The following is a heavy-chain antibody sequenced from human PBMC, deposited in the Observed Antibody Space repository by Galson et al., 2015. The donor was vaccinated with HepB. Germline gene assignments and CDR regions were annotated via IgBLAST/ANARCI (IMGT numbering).Heavy chain of an antibody. CDR2: IYWDDDK. J-gene: IGHJ6*03. V-gene: IGHV2-5*02. D-gene: IGHD1-1*01. Sequence: PALVKPTQTLTLTCTFSGFSLSTSGVGVGWIRQPPGKALEWLALIYWDDDKRYSPSLKSRLTITKDTSKNQVVLTMTNMDPVDTATYYCANRLKTQLSRTQYYMYVWGKGTTVTVSS. CDR1: GFSLSTSGVG. CDR3: ANRLKTQLSRTQYYMYV.